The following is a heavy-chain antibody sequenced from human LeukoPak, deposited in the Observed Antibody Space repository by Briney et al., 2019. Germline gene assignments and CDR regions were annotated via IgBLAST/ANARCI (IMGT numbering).Heavy chain of an antibody. Sequence: GGSLRLSCAASGFTFSSYRMNWVRQAPGKGLEWVSSISSSSSYIYYADSAKGRFTISRDNAKNSLYLQMNSLRAEDTAVYYCARDRIVGATTGDYWGQGTLVTVSS. J-gene: IGHJ4*02. V-gene: IGHV3-21*03. CDR2: ISSSSSYI. D-gene: IGHD1-26*01. CDR3: ARDRIVGATTGDY. CDR1: GFTFSSYR.